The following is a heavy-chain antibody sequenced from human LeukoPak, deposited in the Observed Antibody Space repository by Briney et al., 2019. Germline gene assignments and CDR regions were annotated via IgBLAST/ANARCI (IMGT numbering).Heavy chain of an antibody. D-gene: IGHD3-22*01. CDR2: ISYDGSNK. CDR1: GFTFSSYA. J-gene: IGHJ3*02. CDR3: AKGAYYYDSSGYYQVDAFDI. V-gene: IGHV3-30*04. Sequence: GGSLRLSCAASGFTFSSYAMHWVRQAPGKGLEWVAVISYDGSNKYYADSVKGRFTISRDNSKNTPYLQMNSLRAEDTAVYYCAKGAYYYDSSGYYQVDAFDIWGQGTMVTVSS.